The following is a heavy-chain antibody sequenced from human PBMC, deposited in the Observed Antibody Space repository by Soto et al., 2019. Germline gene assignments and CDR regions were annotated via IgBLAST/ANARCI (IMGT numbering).Heavy chain of an antibody. CDR1: GFRFSGST. J-gene: IGHJ4*02. V-gene: IGHV3-23*01. D-gene: IGHD2-21*01. CDR3: VKDVWDY. CDR2: IGNSGDGT. Sequence: VGSLRLSCAACGFRFSGSTMNWVRQAPGKGLEWVAVIGNSGDGTHYADSVKGRFTISRDNSKNTLYLQMESLRAEDTAVYYCVKDVWDYWGQGVLVTVSS.